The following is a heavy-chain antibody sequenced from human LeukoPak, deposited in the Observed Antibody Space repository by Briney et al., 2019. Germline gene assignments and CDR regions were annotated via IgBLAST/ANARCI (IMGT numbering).Heavy chain of an antibody. J-gene: IGHJ6*03. Sequence: SETLSLTCAVYGGSFSGYYWSWIRQPPGKGLEWIGEINHSGSTNYNPSLKSRVTISVDTSKNQFSLKLSSVTAADTAVYYCARRVVVVPAAMKSHYYMDVWGKGTTVTIS. V-gene: IGHV4-34*01. CDR2: INHSGST. D-gene: IGHD2-2*01. CDR1: GGSFSGYY. CDR3: ARRVVVVPAAMKSHYYMDV.